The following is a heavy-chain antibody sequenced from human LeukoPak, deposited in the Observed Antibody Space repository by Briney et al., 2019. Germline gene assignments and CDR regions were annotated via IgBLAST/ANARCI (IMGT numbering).Heavy chain of an antibody. CDR3: AKGEDYDYVWGSFRLDY. V-gene: IGHV3-30-3*01. CDR2: ISYDGSNK. CDR1: GFTFSSYA. D-gene: IGHD3-16*01. Sequence: GGSLRLSCAASGFTFSSYAMHWVRQAPGKGLEWVAVISYDGSNKYYADSVKGRFTISRDNSKNTLYLQMNTLRPEDTAVYYCAKGEDYDYVWGSFRLDYWGQGSLVTVSS. J-gene: IGHJ4*02.